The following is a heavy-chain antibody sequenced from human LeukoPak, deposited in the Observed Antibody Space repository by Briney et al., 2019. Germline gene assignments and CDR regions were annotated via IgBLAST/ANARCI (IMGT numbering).Heavy chain of an antibody. J-gene: IGHJ4*02. CDR2: INTDGSST. V-gene: IGHV3-74*01. CDR3: QVWIAAPPPY. CDR1: GFTFSSYW. Sequence: GGSLRLSCAASGFTFSSYWMHWVRQAPGKGLVWVSRINTDGSSTSYADSVKGRFTISRDNAKNTLYLQMNSLRAEDTAVYYCQVWIAAPPPYWGQGTLVTVSS. D-gene: IGHD6-6*01.